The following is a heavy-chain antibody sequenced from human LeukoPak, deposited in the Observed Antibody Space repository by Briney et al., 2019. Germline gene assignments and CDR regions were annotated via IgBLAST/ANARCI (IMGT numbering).Heavy chain of an antibody. CDR3: ARVRVGTMVRGGGGYYYYYMDV. Sequence: PSETLSLTCAVYGGSFSGYYWSWIRQPPGKGLEWIGEINHSGSTNYNPSLKSRVTISVDTSKNQFSLKLSSVTAADTAVYYCARVRVGTMVRGGGGYYYYYMDVWGKGTTVTVSS. CDR2: INHSGST. V-gene: IGHV4-34*01. D-gene: IGHD3-10*01. J-gene: IGHJ6*03. CDR1: GGSFSGYY.